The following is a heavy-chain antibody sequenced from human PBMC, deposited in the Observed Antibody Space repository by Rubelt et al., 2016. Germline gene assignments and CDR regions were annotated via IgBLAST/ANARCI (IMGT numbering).Heavy chain of an antibody. CDR2: DGRNT. J-gene: IGHJ3*02. D-gene: IGHD5-12*01. V-gene: IGHV3-30*03. CDR3: ARDGEPDSGYATGDAFDI. Sequence: DGRNTDYADSVKGRFTISRDNSKNTLYLQMNSLRAEDTAVYYCARDGEPDSGYATGDAFDIWGQGTMVTVSS.